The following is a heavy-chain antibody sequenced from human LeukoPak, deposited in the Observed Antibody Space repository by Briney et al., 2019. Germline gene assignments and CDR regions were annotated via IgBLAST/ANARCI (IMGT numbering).Heavy chain of an antibody. CDR1: GGSISSSNW. J-gene: IGHJ6*02. CDR3: ARGGTVVTDFYYGMDV. Sequence: SETLSLTCAVSGGSISSSNWWSWVRQPPGKGLEWIGEIYHSGSTNYNPPLKSRVTISVDKSKNQFSLKLSSVTAADTAVYYCARGGTVVTDFYYGMDVWGQGTTVTVSS. CDR2: IYHSGST. V-gene: IGHV4-4*02. D-gene: IGHD4-23*01.